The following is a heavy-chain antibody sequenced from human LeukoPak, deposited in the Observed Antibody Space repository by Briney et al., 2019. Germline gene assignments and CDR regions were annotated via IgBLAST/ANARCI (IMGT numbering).Heavy chain of an antibody. CDR2: IIPILGIA. Sequence: SVKVSCKASGGTFSSYAISWVRQAPGQGLEWMGRIIPILGIANYAQKFQGRVTITADKSTSTAYMELSSLRSEDTAVYYCARGRTDLVTAMSYWGQGTLVTASS. V-gene: IGHV1-69*04. J-gene: IGHJ4*02. CDR1: GGTFSSYA. D-gene: IGHD2-21*02. CDR3: ARGRTDLVTAMSY.